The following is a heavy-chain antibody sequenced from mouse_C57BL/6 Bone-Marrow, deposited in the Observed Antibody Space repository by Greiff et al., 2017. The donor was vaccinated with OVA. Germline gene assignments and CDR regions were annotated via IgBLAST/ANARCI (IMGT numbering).Heavy chain of an antibody. J-gene: IGHJ3*01. CDR1: GFSFNTYA. V-gene: IGHV10-1*01. CDR3: VGGYD. CDR2: IRSKSNNYAT. D-gene: IGHD2-2*01. Sequence: VQLKASGGGLVQPKGSLKLSCAASGFSFNTYAMNWVRQAPGKGLDWVARIRSKSNNYATYYADSVKDRFTISRDDSENMLYLQMNNMKTEDTAMEYCVGGYDWGQGTLVTVSA.